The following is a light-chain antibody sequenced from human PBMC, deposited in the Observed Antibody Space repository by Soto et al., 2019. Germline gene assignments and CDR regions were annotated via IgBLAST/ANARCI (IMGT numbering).Light chain of an antibody. Sequence: EIVLTQSPGTLSLSPGERATLSCRASQSVSSSYLAWYQQNPGQAPRLLIYGASSRATGIQDRFSGSGSGTDFTLTISRPEPEYFAVYYCQQYGSSPITFGQGTRLEIK. CDR1: QSVSSSY. V-gene: IGKV3-20*01. J-gene: IGKJ5*01. CDR2: GAS. CDR3: QQYGSSPIT.